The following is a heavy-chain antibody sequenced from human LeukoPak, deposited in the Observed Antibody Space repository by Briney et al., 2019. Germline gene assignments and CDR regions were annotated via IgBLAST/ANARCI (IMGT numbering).Heavy chain of an antibody. CDR2: VYYTGST. D-gene: IGHD3-16*02. CDR1: GDSVSSGRYY. V-gene: IGHV4-61*01. CDR3: ARDSDYVWGSYRY. J-gene: IGHJ4*02. Sequence: SETLSLTCTVSGDSVSSGRYYWSWIRQPPGKGLEWIGYVYYTGSTNYNPSLKSRVTISVDTSKNQFSLKLNSVTAADTAVYYCARDSDYVWGSYRYWGQGTVVTVSS.